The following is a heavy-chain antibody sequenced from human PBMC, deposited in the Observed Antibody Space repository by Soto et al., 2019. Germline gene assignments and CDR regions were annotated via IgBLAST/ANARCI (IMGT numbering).Heavy chain of an antibody. CDR2: ISSSSIYT. CDR1: GFTFSSYS. J-gene: IGHJ6*03. V-gene: IGHV3-21*06. D-gene: IGHD3-10*01. Sequence: EVQLVESGGGLVKPGGSLRLSCVVSGFTFSSYSMNWVRQAPGKGLEWVSSISSSSIYTYYADSVKGRFTISRDNAKNSVYLQMNSLRAEDTVVYYCARDFKESQYYYYCMDVWGKGTTVTVSS. CDR3: ARDFKESQYYYYCMDV.